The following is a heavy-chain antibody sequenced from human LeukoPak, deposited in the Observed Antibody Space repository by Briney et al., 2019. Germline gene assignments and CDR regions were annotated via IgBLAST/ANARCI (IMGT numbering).Heavy chain of an antibody. CDR2: ISGSGGST. J-gene: IGHJ5*02. CDR1: GFTFSSYG. V-gene: IGHV3-23*01. D-gene: IGHD2-15*01. CDR3: AKEEAYCSGGSCYSS. Sequence: PGGSLRLSCAASGFTFSSYGMSWVRQAPGKGLEWVSAISGSGGSTYYADSVKGRFTISRDNSKNTLYLQMNSLRAEDTAVYYCAKEEAYCSGGSCYSSWGQGTLVTVSS.